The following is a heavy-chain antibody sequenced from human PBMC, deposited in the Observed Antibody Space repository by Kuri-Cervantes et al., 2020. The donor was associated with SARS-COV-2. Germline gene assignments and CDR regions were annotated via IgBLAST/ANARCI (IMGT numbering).Heavy chain of an antibody. CDR2: ISAYNGNT. CDR3: AREAPYSSSWWDY. V-gene: IGHV1-18*01. J-gene: IGHJ4*02. CDR1: GYTFTSYG. Sequence: ASVKVSCKASGYTFTSYGISWVRQAPGQGLEWMGWISAYNGNTNYAQKFQGRVTMTRDTSISTAYMELSRLRSDDTAVYYCAREAPYSSSWWDYWGQGTLVTVSS. D-gene: IGHD6-13*01.